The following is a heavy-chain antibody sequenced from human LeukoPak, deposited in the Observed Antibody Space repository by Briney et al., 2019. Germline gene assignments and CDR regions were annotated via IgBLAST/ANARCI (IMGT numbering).Heavy chain of an antibody. CDR1: GGSFSGYY. CDR2: INHSGST. Sequence: PSETLSLTCAVYGGSFSGYYWSWIRQPPGKGLEWIGEINHSGSTNYNPSLKSRFTISVDTSKNQFSLKLSSVTAADTAVYYCARGSRGSGSYYSGYFDYWGQGTLVTVSS. CDR3: ARGSRGSGSYYSGYFDY. D-gene: IGHD3-10*01. V-gene: IGHV4-34*01. J-gene: IGHJ4*02.